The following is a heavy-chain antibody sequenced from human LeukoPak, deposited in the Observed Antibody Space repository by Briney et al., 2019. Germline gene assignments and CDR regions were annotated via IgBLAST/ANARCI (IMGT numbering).Heavy chain of an antibody. D-gene: IGHD2-15*01. V-gene: IGHV3-23*01. CDR2: ISGSGSTT. CDR3: ARPRLEYCSGGSCFDAFDI. J-gene: IGHJ3*02. CDR1: GFTFSSYA. Sequence: GGSLRLSCAAPGFTFSSYAMNWVRQAPGKGLEWVSAISGSGSTTYYADSVKGRFTISRDNSKNTLFLQMNSLTAEDTAIYSCARPRLEYCSGGSCFDAFDIWGQGTMVTVSS.